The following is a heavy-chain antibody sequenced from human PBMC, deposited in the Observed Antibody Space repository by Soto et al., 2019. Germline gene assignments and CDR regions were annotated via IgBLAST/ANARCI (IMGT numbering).Heavy chain of an antibody. V-gene: IGHV4-59*01. D-gene: IGHD2-2*01. CDR2: IYYTEKT. CDR3: ARARFQLLNPYYYVMDV. CDR1: GGSISSYY. Sequence: SETLSLTCTVSGGSISSYYWSWIRQPPGKGLDWIGYIYYTEKTNYNPSLKSRVTISVDTSKNQFSLKLRYVTAADTGVYFCARARFQLLNPYYYVMDVWGQGTAVTVSS. J-gene: IGHJ6*02.